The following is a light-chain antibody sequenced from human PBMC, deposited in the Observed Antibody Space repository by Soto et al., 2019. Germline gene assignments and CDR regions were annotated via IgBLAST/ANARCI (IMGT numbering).Light chain of an antibody. CDR2: AAS. CDR3: QQSSTTPWT. V-gene: IGKV1-39*01. Sequence: DIQMTQSPSTLSASVGDRVTITCRASQSINSWLAWYQQRPGKAPKFLISAASTLYSGVPSRFSGSGSGTDFTLTISSLQPEDFATYFCQQSSTTPWTFGQGTKVDIK. J-gene: IGKJ1*01. CDR1: QSINSW.